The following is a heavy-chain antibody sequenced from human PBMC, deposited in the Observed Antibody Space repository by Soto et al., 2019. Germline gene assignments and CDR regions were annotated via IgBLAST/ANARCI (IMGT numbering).Heavy chain of an antibody. V-gene: IGHV1-69*13. CDR2: IIPIFGTA. CDR1: VCTFSSYA. Sequence: SVKVSCKASVCTFSSYAISWVRQAPGQGLEWMGGIIPIFGTANYAQKFQGRVTITADESTSTAYMELSSLRSEDTAVYYCARDLGLYDILTGPSPDNWFDPWGQGTLVTVSS. J-gene: IGHJ5*02. CDR3: ARDLGLYDILTGPSPDNWFDP. D-gene: IGHD3-9*01.